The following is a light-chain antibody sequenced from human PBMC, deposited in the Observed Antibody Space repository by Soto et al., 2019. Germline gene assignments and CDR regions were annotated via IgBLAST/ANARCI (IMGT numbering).Light chain of an antibody. V-gene: IGLV2-23*01. Sequence: QSALTQPASVSGSPGQSITISCTGTSSDVGSYNLVSWYQQHPGKAPKLMIYEGSKRPSGVSNRFSGSKSGNTASLTISGLQPEDAADYYCCSYAGSSTFVFGTGTKLTVL. J-gene: IGLJ1*01. CDR3: CSYAGSSTFV. CDR1: SSDVGSYNL. CDR2: EGS.